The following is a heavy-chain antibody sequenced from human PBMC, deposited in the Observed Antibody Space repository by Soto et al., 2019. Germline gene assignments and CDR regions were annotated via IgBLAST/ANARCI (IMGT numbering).Heavy chain of an antibody. CDR2: INPSGGST. CDR3: ATLPPRIVVVVSPIPT. J-gene: IGHJ5*02. CDR1: GYTFTSYY. Sequence: ASVKVSWKASGYTFTSYYMHWVRQAPGQGLEWMGIINPSGGSTSYAQKFQGRVTMTRDTSTSTVYMELSSLRSEDTAIYYCATLPPRIVVVVSPIPTWGQGTPVTVSS. V-gene: IGHV1-46*01. D-gene: IGHD2-21*02.